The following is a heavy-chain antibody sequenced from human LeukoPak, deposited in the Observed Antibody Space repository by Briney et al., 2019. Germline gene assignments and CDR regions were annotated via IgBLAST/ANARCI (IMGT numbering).Heavy chain of an antibody. J-gene: IGHJ4*02. CDR1: GFTFSSYT. V-gene: IGHV3-21*01. Sequence: GGSLRLSCAASGFTFSSYTMNWVRQAPGKGLELVSSISISTTSIYYADSVKGRFTMSRDNAKNSLYLQMNSLRAEDTAVYYCARATTYDILTGYFDYWGQGTLVTVSS. D-gene: IGHD3-9*01. CDR3: ARATTYDILTGYFDY. CDR2: ISISTTSI.